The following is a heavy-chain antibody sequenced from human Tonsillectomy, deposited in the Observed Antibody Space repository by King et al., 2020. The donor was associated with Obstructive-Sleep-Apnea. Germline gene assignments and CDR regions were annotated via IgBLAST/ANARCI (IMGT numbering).Heavy chain of an antibody. CDR2: IIVSCGGT. CDR3: ATTARGVYDYYGLDV. CDR1: GFTFSNYA. V-gene: IGHV3-23*04. D-gene: IGHD5-18*01. Sequence: VQLVESGGGLVQPGGSLRLSCRASGFTFSNYAMSWVRQAPGKGLEWVSGIIVSCGGTYYAESVKGRFTISRDNFKKTLYLQMNSLRADDTAAYYCATTARGVYDYYGLDVWGQGTTVIVSS. J-gene: IGHJ6*02.